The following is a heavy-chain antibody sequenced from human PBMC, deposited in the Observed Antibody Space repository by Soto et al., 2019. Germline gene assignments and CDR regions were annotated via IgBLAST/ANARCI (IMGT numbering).Heavy chain of an antibody. J-gene: IGHJ6*02. CDR2: IYYSGST. Sequence: SETLSLTCTVSGGSISSYYWSWIRQPPGKGLEWIGYIYYSGSTNYNPSLKSRVTISVDTSKNQFSLKLSSVTAADTAVYYCARDSITYYYDSSGPPAYYYGMVVWGQGTTVTVSS. V-gene: IGHV4-59*01. CDR1: GGSISSYY. D-gene: IGHD3-22*01. CDR3: ARDSITYYYDSSGPPAYYYGMVV.